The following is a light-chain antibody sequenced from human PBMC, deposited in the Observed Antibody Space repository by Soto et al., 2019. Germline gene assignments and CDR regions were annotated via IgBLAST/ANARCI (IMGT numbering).Light chain of an antibody. CDR1: QGISSY. CDR2: AAS. J-gene: IGKJ4*01. CDR3: QQLNSYPLT. V-gene: IGKV1-9*01. Sequence: DIQLTQSPSFLSASVGDRVTITCRASQGISSYLAWYQQKPGKAPKLLIYAASTLQSGVPSRFSGSGSGTEFTLTLSSLQPEDFATDYCQQLNSYPLTFGGGTKLEIK.